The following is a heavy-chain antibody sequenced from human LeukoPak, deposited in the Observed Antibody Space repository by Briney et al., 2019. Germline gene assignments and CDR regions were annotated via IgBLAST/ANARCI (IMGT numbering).Heavy chain of an antibody. Sequence: GGPLRLSCAASGFSFSSYWMNWVRQAPGKGLEWVANIKQDGSEKYYVDSVKGRFTISRDNAKSSLYLQMNSLRAEDTAVYYCASGGYSFFYWGQGTLVTVSS. V-gene: IGHV3-7*03. CDR3: ASGGYSFFY. CDR2: IKQDGSEK. J-gene: IGHJ4*02. CDR1: GFSFSSYW. D-gene: IGHD5-18*01.